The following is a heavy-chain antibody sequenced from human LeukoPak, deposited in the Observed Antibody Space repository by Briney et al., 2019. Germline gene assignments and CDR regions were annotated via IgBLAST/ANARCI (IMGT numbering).Heavy chain of an antibody. CDR2: VFTSGTT. CDR1: RGSISIY. J-gene: IGHJ4*02. V-gene: IGHV4-4*07. Sequence: PSETLSLTCTVSRGSISIYWSWVRQPAGKGLEWVGHVFTSGTTNYNPSLKSRVTMSIDTSKNQFSLKLSSVTAADTAVYYCARTRYGSGSYTFLDYWGQGTLVTVSS. CDR3: ARTRYGSGSYTFLDY. D-gene: IGHD3-10*01.